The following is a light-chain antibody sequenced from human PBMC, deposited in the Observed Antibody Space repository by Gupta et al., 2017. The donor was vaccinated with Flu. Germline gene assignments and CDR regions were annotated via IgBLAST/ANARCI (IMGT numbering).Light chain of an antibody. CDR1: SGNVGSYNY. V-gene: IGLV2-8*01. Sequence: QSALTQPPSAPGSPGQSVTISCTGTSGNVGSYNYVSWYQQHPGKAPKVMIYEVSKRPSGVPDRFSGSKSGNTASLTVAGLQAEDEAEYYCSSFANNNDYVFGSGTKVTVL. J-gene: IGLJ1*01. CDR3: SSFANNNDYV. CDR2: EVS.